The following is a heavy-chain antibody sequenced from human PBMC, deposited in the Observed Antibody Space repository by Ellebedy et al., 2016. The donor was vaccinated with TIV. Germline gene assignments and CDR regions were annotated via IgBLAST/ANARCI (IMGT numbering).Heavy chain of an antibody. V-gene: IGHV3-48*02. D-gene: IGHD3-10*01. Sequence: GESLKISXAASGFTFSSYSMNWVRQAPGKGLEWVSYISSSSSTIYYADSVKGRFTISRDNAKNSLYLQMNSLRDEDTAVYYCARVPGSFSLNWFDPWGQGTLAAVSS. CDR2: ISSSSSTI. CDR1: GFTFSSYS. CDR3: ARVPGSFSLNWFDP. J-gene: IGHJ5*02.